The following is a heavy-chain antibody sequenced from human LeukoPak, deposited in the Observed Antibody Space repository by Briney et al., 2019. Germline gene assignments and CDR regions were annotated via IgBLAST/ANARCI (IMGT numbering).Heavy chain of an antibody. D-gene: IGHD2-2*01. J-gene: IGHJ6*02. CDR1: GFTFDDYA. CDR3: AKEYCSSTSCYPYYYYYGMDV. CDR2: ISWNSGSI. V-gene: IGHV3-9*01. Sequence: PGGSLRLSCAASGFTFDDYAMHWVRQAPGKGLEWVSGISWNSGSIGYADSVKGRFTISRDNAKNSLYLQMNSLRAEDTALYYCAKEYCSSTSCYPYYYYYGMDVWGQGTTVTVSS.